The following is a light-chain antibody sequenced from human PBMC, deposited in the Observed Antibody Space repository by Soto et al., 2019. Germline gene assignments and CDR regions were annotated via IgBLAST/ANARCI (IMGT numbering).Light chain of an antibody. CDR2: DVS. Sequence: QSALTQPASVSGSPGQSITISCTGTSSDVGGYNYVSWYQQHPGKAPKLIIYDVSDRASGVSNRLSGTKSGNTASLTISGLQADDEADYYCTSYTSSNTYVFGTGTKVTVL. CDR1: SSDVGGYNY. V-gene: IGLV2-14*03. J-gene: IGLJ1*01. CDR3: TSYTSSNTYV.